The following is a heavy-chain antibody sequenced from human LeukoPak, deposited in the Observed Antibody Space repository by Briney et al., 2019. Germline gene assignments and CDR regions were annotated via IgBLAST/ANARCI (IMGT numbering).Heavy chain of an antibody. V-gene: IGHV4-30-4*07. Sequence: PSETLSLTCAVSGVAISRGGYAWNWIRQPPGKGLEWIAYIYHSGTTYYNPSLKSRATISVDTSKNQFSLKLSSVTAADTAVYYCARGLNDSWTGENYWGQGTLVTVSS. CDR3: ARGLNDSWTGENY. D-gene: IGHD3-3*01. CDR1: GVAISRGGYA. CDR2: IYHSGTT. J-gene: IGHJ4*02.